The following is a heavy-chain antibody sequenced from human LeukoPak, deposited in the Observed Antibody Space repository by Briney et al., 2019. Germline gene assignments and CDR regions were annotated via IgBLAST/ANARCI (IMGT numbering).Heavy chain of an antibody. CDR1: GYTFTDYY. Sequence: GASVKVSCKASGYTFTDYYMHWVRQAPGQGLEWMGWINPNSGGTNYAQKFQGRVTMTRDTSISTAYMELRRLRSDDTAVYYCARGCLYYYDVSGYPFDYWGQGTLVTVSS. J-gene: IGHJ4*02. CDR2: INPNSGGT. CDR3: ARGCLYYYDVSGYPFDY. D-gene: IGHD3-22*01. V-gene: IGHV1-2*02.